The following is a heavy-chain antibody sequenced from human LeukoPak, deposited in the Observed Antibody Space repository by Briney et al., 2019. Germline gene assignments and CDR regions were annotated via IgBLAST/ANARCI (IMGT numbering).Heavy chain of an antibody. CDR1: GYTFTGYH. Sequence: ASVKVSCKASGYTFTGYHMHWVRQAPGQGLEWMGRINPNSGDTNYAQKFQGRVTMTRDTSISTAFMELSRLRSDDTAVYYCARDYCSSTSCLFDYWGQGTLVTVSS. CDR3: ARDYCSSTSCLFDY. D-gene: IGHD2-2*01. CDR2: INPNSGDT. V-gene: IGHV1-2*06. J-gene: IGHJ4*02.